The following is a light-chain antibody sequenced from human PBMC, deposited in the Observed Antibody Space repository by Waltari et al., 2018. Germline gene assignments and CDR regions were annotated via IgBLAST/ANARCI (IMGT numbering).Light chain of an antibody. J-gene: IGLJ2*01. CDR1: SSNIGAGYD. V-gene: IGLV1-40*01. CDR2: GNS. Sequence: QSVLTQPPSVSGAPGQRVTISCTGSSSNIGAGYDVHWYQQLPGTAPKLLISGNSNRPSGVPDLFAGSKSGTSASLAITGLQAEDEADYYCQSYDSSLTVVFGGGTKLTVL. CDR3: QSYDSSLTVV.